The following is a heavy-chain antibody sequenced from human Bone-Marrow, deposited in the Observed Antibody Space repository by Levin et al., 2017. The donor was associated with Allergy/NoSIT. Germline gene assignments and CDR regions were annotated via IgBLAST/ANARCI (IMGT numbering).Heavy chain of an antibody. Sequence: PGGSLRLSCEASGFTFDDYAMHWVRQGPGRGLEWVSGISWNSVIGYADFVRGRFNISRDNAKNSVYLEMHNLRPEDTALYYCVKDMSSDIYGWAYNAFDMWGQGTMVTVSS. CDR2: ISWNSVI. CDR3: VKDMSSDIYGWAYNAFDM. CDR1: GFTFDDYA. D-gene: IGHD3-10*01. V-gene: IGHV3-9*01. J-gene: IGHJ3*02.